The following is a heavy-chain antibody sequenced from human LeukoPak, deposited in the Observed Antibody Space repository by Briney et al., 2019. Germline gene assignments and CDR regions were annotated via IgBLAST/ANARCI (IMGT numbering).Heavy chain of an antibody. CDR2: ISGSGGST. V-gene: IGHV3-23*01. CDR1: GFTFSNYA. D-gene: IGHD1-26*01. Sequence: GGSLRLSCAASGFTFSNYAMSWVRQAPGKGLEWVSAISGSGGSTYYADSVKGRFTISRDNSRNTLYLQMNSLRAEDTAVYYCAASELPDDAFDIWGQGTMVTVSS. J-gene: IGHJ3*02. CDR3: AASELPDDAFDI.